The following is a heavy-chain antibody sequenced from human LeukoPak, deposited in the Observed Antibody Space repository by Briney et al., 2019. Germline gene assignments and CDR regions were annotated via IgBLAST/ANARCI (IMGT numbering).Heavy chain of an antibody. D-gene: IGHD3-3*01. J-gene: IGHJ6*03. CDR2: MNPNSGNT. CDR3: ARAQRAGYDFWSGYPYYYYYYYMDV. CDR1: GYTFTSYD. Sequence: ASVKVSCKASGYTFTSYDINWVRQATGQGLEWMGWMNPNSGNTGYAQKFQGRVTMTRNTSISTAYMELSSLRSEDTAVYYCARAQRAGYDFWSGYPYYYYYYYMDVWGKGTTVTVSS. V-gene: IGHV1-8*01.